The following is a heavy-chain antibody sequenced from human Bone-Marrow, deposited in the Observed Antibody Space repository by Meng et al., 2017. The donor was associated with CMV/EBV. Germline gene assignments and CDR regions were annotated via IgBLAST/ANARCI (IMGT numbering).Heavy chain of an antibody. J-gene: IGHJ6*02. CDR3: AREVTGCSSTSCYYITGMDV. CDR2: INPNSGGT. D-gene: IGHD2-2*01. Sequence: ASVKVSCKASGYTFTGYYMHWVRQAPGQGLEWMGWINPNSGGTNYAQKFQGRVTMTRDTSISTAYMELRRLRSDDTAVYYCAREVTGCSSTSCYYITGMDVWGQGHTVIVSS. V-gene: IGHV1-2*02. CDR1: GYTFTGYY.